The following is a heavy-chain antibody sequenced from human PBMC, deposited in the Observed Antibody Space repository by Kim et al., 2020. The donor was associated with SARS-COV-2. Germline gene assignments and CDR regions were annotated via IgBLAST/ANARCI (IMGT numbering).Heavy chain of an antibody. D-gene: IGHD3-9*01. CDR1: GGSISSSSYY. J-gene: IGHJ4*02. CDR3: AIVIVLRYFDWSTLHGFFSY. Sequence: SETLSLTCTVSGGSISSSSYYWGWIRQPPGKGLEWIGSISYSGSTYYNPSLKSRVTISVDTSKNKFSLQLSSVTAADTAVYYCAIVIVLRYFDWSTLHGFFSYRGQGTLVTVSS. CDR2: ISYSGST. V-gene: IGHV4-39*07.